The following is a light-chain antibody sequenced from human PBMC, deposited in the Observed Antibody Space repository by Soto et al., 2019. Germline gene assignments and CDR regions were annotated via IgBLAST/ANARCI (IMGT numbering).Light chain of an antibody. J-gene: IGLJ1*01. CDR2: YDD. V-gene: IGLV1-36*01. CDR1: SSNNGNNA. Sequence: QSVLTQPPSVSEAPRQRVTISCSGSSSNNGNNAVNWYQQLPGQAPKIVIYYDDLLTSGVSDRFSGSKSGISASLAISDLQFDDEADYYCATWDDSLNAYVFGPGTKLTVL. CDR3: ATWDDSLNAYV.